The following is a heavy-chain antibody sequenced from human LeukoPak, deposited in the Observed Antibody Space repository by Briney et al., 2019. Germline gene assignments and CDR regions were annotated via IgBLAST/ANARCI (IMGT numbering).Heavy chain of an antibody. Sequence: PSETLSLTCTVSGGSISSYYWSWIRQPPGKGLEWIGYIYYSGGTNYNPSLKSRVTISVDTSKNQFSLKLSSVTAADTAVYYCARSGGSLGAFDIWGQGTMVTVSS. J-gene: IGHJ3*02. CDR3: ARSGGSLGAFDI. CDR1: GGSISSYY. CDR2: IYYSGGT. V-gene: IGHV4-59*01. D-gene: IGHD1-14*01.